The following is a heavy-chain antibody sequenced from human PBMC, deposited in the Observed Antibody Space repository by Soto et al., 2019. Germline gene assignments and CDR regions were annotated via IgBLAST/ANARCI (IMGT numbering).Heavy chain of an antibody. D-gene: IGHD3-10*01. CDR3: ARGFRRNYYLDY. CDR1: GYTFTSYD. Sequence: ASVKVSSKASGYTFTSYDINWVRQATGQGLEWTGWMNPNNGNTGYAQKFPGRVTMTRNTSISTTYMELSSLRSEATAVAYCARGFRRNYYLDYWGQGTLVTVSS. J-gene: IGHJ4*02. CDR2: MNPNNGNT. V-gene: IGHV1-8*01.